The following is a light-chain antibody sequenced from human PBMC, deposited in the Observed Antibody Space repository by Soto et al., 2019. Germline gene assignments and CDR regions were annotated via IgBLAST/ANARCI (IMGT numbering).Light chain of an antibody. CDR1: QSISSY. J-gene: IGKJ1*01. V-gene: IGKV1-39*01. CDR3: QQTDSFPRT. CDR2: AAS. Sequence: DIQMTQSPSSLSASVGDRVTITCRASQSISSYLNWYQHKPGKAPKLLIYAASSLQTGVPSRFSGSRYGTDFALTISSLQRDDFATYYCQQTDSFPRTFGQGTKVEMK.